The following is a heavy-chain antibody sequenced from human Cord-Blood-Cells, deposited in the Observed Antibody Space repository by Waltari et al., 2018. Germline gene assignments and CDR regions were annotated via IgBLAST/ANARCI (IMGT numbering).Heavy chain of an antibody. V-gene: IGHV3-7*05. CDR1: GFTFSSYW. Sequence: EVQLVESGGGLVQPGGSLRLSCAASGFTFSSYWMSWVRQAPGKGLEWVANIKQEGSAKYYVDSVKGRFTISRDNAKNSLYLQMNSLRADDTAVYYCARDSADYYDSSGYYYRDYWGQGTLVTVSS. CDR2: IKQEGSAK. D-gene: IGHD3-22*01. J-gene: IGHJ4*02. CDR3: ARDSADYYDSSGYYYRDY.